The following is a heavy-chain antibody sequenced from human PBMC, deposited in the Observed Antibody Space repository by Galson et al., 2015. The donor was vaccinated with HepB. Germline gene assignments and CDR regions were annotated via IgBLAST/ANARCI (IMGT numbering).Heavy chain of an antibody. CDR3: AKDFDTDTGTYRVGLTPHS. CDR1: GFTFNTYA. J-gene: IGHJ4*02. Sequence: SLRLSCAASGFTFNTYAMTWVRQAPGKGLEWVSSIRGGGGSTYYADSVKGLFTISRDNSKNTLYQKMNSLRADYTAIYYCAKDFDTDTGTYRVGLTPHSWGQETPGTVSS. D-gene: IGHD1-26*01. CDR2: IRGGGGST. V-gene: IGHV3-23*01.